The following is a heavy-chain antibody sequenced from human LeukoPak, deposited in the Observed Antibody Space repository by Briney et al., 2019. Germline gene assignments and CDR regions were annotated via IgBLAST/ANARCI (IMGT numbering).Heavy chain of an antibody. CDR2: IKQDGSEK. Sequence: PGGSLRLSCAASGFTFSSYGMSWVRQAPGKGLEWVANIKQDGSEKYYVDSVKGRFTISRDNAKNSLYLQMNSLRAEDTAVYYCARSVRVKSPFDYWGQGTLVTVSS. D-gene: IGHD1-1*01. CDR3: ARSVRVKSPFDY. CDR1: GFTFSSYG. V-gene: IGHV3-7*01. J-gene: IGHJ4*02.